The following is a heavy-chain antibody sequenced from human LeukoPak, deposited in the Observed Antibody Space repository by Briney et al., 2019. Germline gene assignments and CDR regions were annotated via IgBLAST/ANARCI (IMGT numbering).Heavy chain of an antibody. CDR2: INHSGST. Sequence: SETLSLTCAVYGGSFSGYYWSWIRQPPGKGLEWIGEINHSGSTNYNPSLKSRVTISVDTSKNQFSLKLSSVTAADTAVYYCAITSRFDSSGYSAPDYYYGMDVWGQGTTVTVSS. V-gene: IGHV4-34*01. CDR1: GGSFSGYY. CDR3: AITSRFDSSGYSAPDYYYGMDV. D-gene: IGHD3-22*01. J-gene: IGHJ6*02.